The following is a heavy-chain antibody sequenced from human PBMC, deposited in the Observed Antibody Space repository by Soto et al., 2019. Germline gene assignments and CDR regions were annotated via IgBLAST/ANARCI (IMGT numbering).Heavy chain of an antibody. Sequence: ASVKVSCKASGYTFTGYYMHWVRQAPGQGLEWMGWINPNSGGTNYAQKFQGRVTMTRDTSISTAYMELSRLRSDDTAVYYCARDGHRVEMATINWFDPWGQGTLVTVSS. J-gene: IGHJ5*02. CDR2: INPNSGGT. CDR1: GYTFTGYY. V-gene: IGHV1-2*02. CDR3: ARDGHRVEMATINWFDP. D-gene: IGHD5-12*01.